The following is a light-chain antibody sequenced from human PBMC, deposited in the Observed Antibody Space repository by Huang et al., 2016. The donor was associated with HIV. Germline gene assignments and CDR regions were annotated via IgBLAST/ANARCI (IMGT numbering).Light chain of an antibody. CDR1: QSVSSN. Sequence: EVVLTQSPGTLSVSPGERATLSCRASQSVSSNLAWYQFKPGQAPRLLIFRVSTRATDIPARFCGTGSGTEFTLTISSLQSEDFAVYYCQQYDNWPPLTFGGGTRVEIK. V-gene: IGKV3-15*01. J-gene: IGKJ4*01. CDR2: RVS. CDR3: QQYDNWPPLT.